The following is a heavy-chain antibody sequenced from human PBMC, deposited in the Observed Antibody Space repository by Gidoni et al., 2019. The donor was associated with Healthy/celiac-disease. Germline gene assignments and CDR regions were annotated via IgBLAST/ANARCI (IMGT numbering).Heavy chain of an antibody. CDR1: GCPISSGSYY. CDR2: IYTSGST. V-gene: IGHV4-61*02. J-gene: IGHJ2*01. Sequence: QVQLQESGQGLVKPSQPLSLTCTVPGCPISSGSYYWSWIRQPAGKGLEWIGRIYTSGSTNYNPSLKSRVTILVDTSKNQFSLKLSSVTAADTAVYYCARDYDSSGWYFDLWGRGTLVTVSS. D-gene: IGHD3-22*01. CDR3: ARDYDSSGWYFDL.